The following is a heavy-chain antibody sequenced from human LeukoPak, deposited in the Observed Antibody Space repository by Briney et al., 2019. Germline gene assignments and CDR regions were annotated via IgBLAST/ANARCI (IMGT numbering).Heavy chain of an antibody. D-gene: IGHD2-21*02. V-gene: IGHV1-3*01. CDR2: INAGNGNT. J-gene: IGHJ4*02. Sequence: ASVKVSCKASGYTFTSYAMHWVRQAPGQGLEWMGWINAGNGNTKYSQKFQGRATITRDTSASTAYMELSSLRSEDTAVYYCASQGLYCGGDCYSGSDYFDYWGQGTLVTVSS. CDR3: ASQGLYCGGDCYSGSDYFDY. CDR1: GYTFTSYA.